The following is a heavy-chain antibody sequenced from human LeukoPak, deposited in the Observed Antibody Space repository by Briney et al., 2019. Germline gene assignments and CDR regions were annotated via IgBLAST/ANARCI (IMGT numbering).Heavy chain of an antibody. Sequence: SETLSLTCTVSGYSISSGYYWGWIRQPPGKGLEWIGNIYPTGSTYSNPSLKSRVTISVDTSKNQFSLKLSPVTAADTAVYYCARDVYYYDSSGYENAFDIWGQGTMVTVSS. CDR3: ARDVYYYDSSGYENAFDI. CDR2: IYPTGST. CDR1: GYSISSGYY. J-gene: IGHJ3*02. V-gene: IGHV4-38-2*02. D-gene: IGHD3-22*01.